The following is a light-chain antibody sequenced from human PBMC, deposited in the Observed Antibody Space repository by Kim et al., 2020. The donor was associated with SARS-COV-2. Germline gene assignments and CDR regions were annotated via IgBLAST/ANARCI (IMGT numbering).Light chain of an antibody. V-gene: IGKV1-5*03. CDR1: QGLDNS. CDR2: QAS. CDR3: QQYKSDST. J-gene: IGKJ1*01. Sequence: SAAVGDRVTITCRASQGLDNSLACYQHKPGKAPKLLIFQASRLESGVPSRFSGSGSGTEFTLTISSLQPDDFATYYCQQYKSDSTFGQGTKVDIK.